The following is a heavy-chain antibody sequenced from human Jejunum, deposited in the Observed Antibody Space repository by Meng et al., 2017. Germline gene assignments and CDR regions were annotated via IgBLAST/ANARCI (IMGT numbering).Heavy chain of an antibody. Sequence: ASVKVSCKASGYTFTRHAMHWVRHAPGQTPQWMGYIYTDSGNTKYSQNFQGRVTISRDTSTSTAYMELSSLRSEDTAVYYCTRGAPAFDFWGRGTRVTVSS. V-gene: IGHV1-3*04. J-gene: IGHJ4*02. CDR2: IYTDSGNT. CDR1: GYTFTRHA. CDR3: TRGAPAFDF.